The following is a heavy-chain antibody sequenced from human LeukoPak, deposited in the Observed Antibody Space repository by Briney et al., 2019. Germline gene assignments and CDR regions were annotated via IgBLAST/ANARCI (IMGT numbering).Heavy chain of an antibody. CDR1: GGSISSYY. CDR2: IYTSGST. D-gene: IGHD3-22*01. Sequence: SETLSLTCTVSGGSISSYYWSWIRQPAGKGLEWIGRIYTSGSTNYNLSLKSRVTMSVDTSKNQFSLKLSSVTAADTAVYYCARGKYYYDSSGYYGVDYWGQGTLVTVSS. CDR3: ARGKYYYDSSGYYGVDY. J-gene: IGHJ4*02. V-gene: IGHV4-4*07.